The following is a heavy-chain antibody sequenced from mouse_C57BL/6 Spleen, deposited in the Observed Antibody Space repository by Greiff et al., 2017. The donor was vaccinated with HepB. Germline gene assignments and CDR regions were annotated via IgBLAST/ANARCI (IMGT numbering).Heavy chain of an antibody. CDR1: GFTFSSYA. V-gene: IGHV5-4*01. J-gene: IGHJ4*01. Sequence: VQLQQSGGGLVKPGGSLKLSCAASGFTFSSYAMSWVRQTPEKRLEWVATISDGGSYTYYPDNVKGRFTISRDNAKNNLYLQMSQLKSEDTAMYYCARGVTTLYYYAMDYWGQGTSVTVSS. D-gene: IGHD2-1*01. CDR2: ISDGGSYT. CDR3: ARGVTTLYYYAMDY.